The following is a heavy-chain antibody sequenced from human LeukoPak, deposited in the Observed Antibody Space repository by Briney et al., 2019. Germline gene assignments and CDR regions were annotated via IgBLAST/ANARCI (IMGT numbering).Heavy chain of an antibody. CDR1: VGSISSSNHY. CDR2: LSYDGKT. CDR3: ARHIQGTNVCDY. D-gene: IGHD2-21*01. V-gene: IGHV4-39*01. J-gene: IGHJ4*02. Sequence: PSETLSLTCSVSVGSISSSNHYWGWIRQPPGKGLEWIGSLSYDGKTFYNPSCKSEITISVETSKSQFSLRLSSVTAADTALYYCARHIQGTNVCDYWGQGTLVTVPS.